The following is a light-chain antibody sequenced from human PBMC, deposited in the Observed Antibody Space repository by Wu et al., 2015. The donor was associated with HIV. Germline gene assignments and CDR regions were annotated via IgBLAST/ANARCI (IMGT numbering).Light chain of an antibody. V-gene: IGKV1-5*03. CDR3: QQFSAYPLA. CDR2: KAS. Sequence: DIQMTQSPSTLSASVGDRVTITCRASQSISSWLAWYQQKPGRAPKLLIYKASNLESKVPSRFSGSESGTEFTLTITSLQPDDFATYYCQQFSAYPLAFGQGTKVEIK. J-gene: IGKJ1*01. CDR1: QSISSW.